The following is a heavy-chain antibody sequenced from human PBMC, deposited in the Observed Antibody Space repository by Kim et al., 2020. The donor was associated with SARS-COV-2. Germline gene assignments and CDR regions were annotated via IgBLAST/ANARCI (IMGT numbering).Heavy chain of an antibody. J-gene: IGHJ4*02. CDR3: ARLLWHYGLVDY. V-gene: IGHV4-39*01. D-gene: IGHD3-10*01. Sequence: PHLKTRVPISVDTSKNHFSLKLSSVTAADTAVYYCARLLWHYGLVDYWGQGTLVTVSS.